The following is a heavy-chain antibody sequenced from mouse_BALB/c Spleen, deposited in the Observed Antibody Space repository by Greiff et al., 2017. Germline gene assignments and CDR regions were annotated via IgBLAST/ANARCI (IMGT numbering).Heavy chain of an antibody. CDR2: IWGDGST. CDR1: GFSLTGYG. V-gene: IGHV2-6-7*01. J-gene: IGHJ4*01. D-gene: IGHD1-2*01. CDR3: ARDRVLRPYYYAMDY. Sequence: QVQLKESGPGLVAPSQSLSITCTVSGFSLTGYGVNWVRQPPGKGLEWLGMIWGDGSTDYNSALKSRLSISKDNSKSQVFLKMNSLQTDDTARYYCARDRVLRPYYYAMDYWGQGTSVTVSS.